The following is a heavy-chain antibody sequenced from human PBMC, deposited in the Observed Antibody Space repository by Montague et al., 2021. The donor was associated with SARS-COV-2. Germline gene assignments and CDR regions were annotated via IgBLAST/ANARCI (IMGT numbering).Heavy chain of an antibody. J-gene: IGHJ6*03. Sequence: SETLSLTCAVHGGSFSTYSWNWIRQPPGKGLEWIGEIHHGGSTNYNPSLKSRVTISADTSKNQFSLKLTSVAAADTAVYYCARLGDGVVPSPILGVGPSYAYYCMDVWGKGTTVTVSS. CDR3: ARLGDGVVPSPILGVGPSYAYYCMDV. V-gene: IGHV4-34*01. CDR1: GGSFSTYS. D-gene: IGHD2-15*01. CDR2: IHHGGST.